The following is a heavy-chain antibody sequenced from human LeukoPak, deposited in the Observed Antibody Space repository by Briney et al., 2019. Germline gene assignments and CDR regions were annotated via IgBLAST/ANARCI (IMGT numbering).Heavy chain of an antibody. CDR1: GFTFSSYA. CDR2: IKTDGSST. J-gene: IGHJ4*02. V-gene: IGHV3-74*01. Sequence: GRSLRLSCAASGFTFSSYAMHWVRQAPGKGPVWVSRIKTDGSSTSYADSVKGRFTISRDNAKNTLYLQMNSLRAEDTAVYYCARDLTSEWELLNWGQGTLVTVSS. D-gene: IGHD1-26*01. CDR3: ARDLTSEWELLN.